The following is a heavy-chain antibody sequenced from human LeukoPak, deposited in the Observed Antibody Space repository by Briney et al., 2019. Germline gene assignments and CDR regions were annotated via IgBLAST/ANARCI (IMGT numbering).Heavy chain of an antibody. V-gene: IGHV3-48*01. CDR3: SRGRDGFG. CDR1: GFILSDFD. D-gene: IGHD5-24*01. Sequence: GGSLRLTCTVSGFILSDFDMNWVRRVPGKGLEWVSYIDAGSRTTYYADPVKGRFTVSRDNAKNSLYLQINSLRAEDTAVYYGSRGRDGFGWGQGTLVTVSS. J-gene: IGHJ4*02. CDR2: IDAGSRTT.